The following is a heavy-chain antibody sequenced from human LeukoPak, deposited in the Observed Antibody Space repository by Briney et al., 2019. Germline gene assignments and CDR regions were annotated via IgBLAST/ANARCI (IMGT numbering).Heavy chain of an antibody. V-gene: IGHV3-53*01. CDR2: IYMDGST. D-gene: IGHD6-19*01. CDR3: ARDTEGPVWYSSGWYESFDY. Sequence: GGSLRLSCAASKLSVSNNYMTWVRQAPGKGLEWVSIIYMDGSTYYADSVKGRFTISRDNAKNSLYLQMNSLRAEDTAVYYCARDTEGPVWYSSGWYESFDYWGQGTLVTVSS. CDR1: KLSVSNNY. J-gene: IGHJ4*02.